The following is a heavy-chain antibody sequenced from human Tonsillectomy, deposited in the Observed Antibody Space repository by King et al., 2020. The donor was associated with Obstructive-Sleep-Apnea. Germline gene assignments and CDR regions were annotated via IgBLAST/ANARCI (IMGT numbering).Heavy chain of an antibody. D-gene: IGHD3-22*01. Sequence: QLQESGPGLMKPSETLSVSCTVSGDSISSYYLSWIRQSPGKGLEWIGDIYDSWSTNYNPSLQMRVTITLDTSKNQISLNLSSVTAADTAVYFCARVYYDSSGDAFDVWGQGTKVTVSS. CDR2: IYDSWST. CDR1: GDSISSYY. J-gene: IGHJ3*01. V-gene: IGHV4-59*01. CDR3: ARVYYDSSGDAFDV.